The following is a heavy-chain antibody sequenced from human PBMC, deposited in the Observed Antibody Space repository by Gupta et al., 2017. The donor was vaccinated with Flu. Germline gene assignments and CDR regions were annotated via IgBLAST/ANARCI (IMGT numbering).Heavy chain of an antibody. CDR3: AKVKESQRGEGEYFAY. J-gene: IGHJ4*01. CDR1: GFTFDDYA. V-gene: IGHV3-9*01. D-gene: IGHD3-10*01. Sequence: EVQLLESGGGLVQPGMSLRLPCPASGFTFDDYAMHWVRQATGKGLEGVAGSSWNSGRIGYADAGKGRFTISRDNGKNARDLKKNSMRAEAKAVYYCAKVKESQRGEGEYFAYGGHVTMVTIYS. CDR2: SSWNSGRI.